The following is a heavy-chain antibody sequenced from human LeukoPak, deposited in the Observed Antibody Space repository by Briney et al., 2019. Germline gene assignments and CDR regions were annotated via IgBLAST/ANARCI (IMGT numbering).Heavy chain of an antibody. J-gene: IGHJ4*02. V-gene: IGHV4-59*08. D-gene: IGHD5-24*01. Sequence: SETLSLTCTVSGGFISTYYWSWIRQPPGKGLEWIGYIYYSGSTTYNPSLKSRVTISVDTSKNQFSLKLSSVTAADTAVYYCARGVVEMATDYWGQGTLVTVSS. CDR1: GGFISTYY. CDR3: ARGVVEMATDY. CDR2: IYYSGST.